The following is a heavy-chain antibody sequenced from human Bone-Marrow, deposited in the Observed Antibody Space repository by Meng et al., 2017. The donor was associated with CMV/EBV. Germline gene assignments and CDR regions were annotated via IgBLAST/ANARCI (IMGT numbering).Heavy chain of an antibody. J-gene: IGHJ4*02. Sequence: GGSRRLSCKGSGYSFTSYWIGWVRQMPGKGLEWMGIIYPGDSDTRYSPSFQGQVTIAADKSISTAYLQWSSLKASDTAMYYCARGNEWGWNYNDYWGQGTLVAVSS. CDR1: GYSFTSYW. CDR3: ARGNEWGWNYNDY. V-gene: IGHV5-51*01. CDR2: IYPGDSDT. D-gene: IGHD1-26*01.